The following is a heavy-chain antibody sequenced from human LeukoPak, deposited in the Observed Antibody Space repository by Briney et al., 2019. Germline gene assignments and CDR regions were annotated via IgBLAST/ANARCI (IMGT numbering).Heavy chain of an antibody. CDR1: GGSISSSSYY. CDR3: ARRRVSTAFDY. D-gene: IGHD4-17*01. J-gene: IGHJ4*02. V-gene: IGHV4-39*02. CDR2: IYYSGST. Sequence: SETLSLTCSVSGGSISSSSYYWGWIRPPPGKGLEWIGSIYYSGSTYYNSSLKSRVTISVDTSKTHFSLRLNSVTAADTAVYYCARRRVSTAFDYWGQGTLVTVSS.